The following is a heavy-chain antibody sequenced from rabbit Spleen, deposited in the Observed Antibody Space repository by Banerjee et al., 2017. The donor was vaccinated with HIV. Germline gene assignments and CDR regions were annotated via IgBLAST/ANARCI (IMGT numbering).Heavy chain of an antibody. CDR3: ARDGAGGSYFAL. D-gene: IGHD8-1*01. V-gene: IGHV1S45*01. CDR1: GFSFGDRDV. CDR2: INAVTGKA. J-gene: IGHJ4*01. Sequence: QEQLVESGGGLVQPEGSLTLTCTASGFSFGDRDVMCWVRQAPGKGLEWIACINAVTGKAVYASWAKGRFTFSKTSSTTVTLQMTSLTAADTATYFCARDGAGGSYFALWGPGTLVTVS.